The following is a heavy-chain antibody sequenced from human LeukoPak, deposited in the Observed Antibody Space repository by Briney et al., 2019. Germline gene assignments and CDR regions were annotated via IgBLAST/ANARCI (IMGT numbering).Heavy chain of an antibody. CDR2: ISNSGGDT. V-gene: IGHV3-23*01. CDR3: AQQLGCCSGGTCYFTY. J-gene: IGHJ1*01. Sequence: GGTLRLTCAVFRFTFSSYAMSWVRQARGKGLEWVAAISNSGGDTFYSDSGKGRLTIAADNSKNTLYLQMNSLRVDHTAVYYCAQQLGCCSGGTCYFTYWGQGTVVTVSS. CDR1: RFTFSSYA. D-gene: IGHD2-15*01.